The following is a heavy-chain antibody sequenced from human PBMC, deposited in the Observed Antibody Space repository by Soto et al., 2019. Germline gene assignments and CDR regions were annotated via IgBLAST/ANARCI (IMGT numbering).Heavy chain of an antibody. CDR2: IYYSGST. V-gene: IGHV4-31*03. CDR1: GGSISSGGYY. CDR3: ARVFSVTTLDY. J-gene: IGHJ4*02. Sequence: SETLSLTCTVSGGSISSGGYYWSWIRQHPGKGLEWIGYIYYSGSTYYNPSLKSRVTISVDTSKNQFSLKLSSVTAADTAVYYCARVFSVTTLDYWGQGTLVTVSS. D-gene: IGHD4-17*01.